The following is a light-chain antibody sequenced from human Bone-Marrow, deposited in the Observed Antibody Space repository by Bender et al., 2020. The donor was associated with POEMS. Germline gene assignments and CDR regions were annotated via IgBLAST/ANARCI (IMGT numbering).Light chain of an antibody. CDR1: SSDIGTYDM. CDR2: EVS. J-gene: IGLJ1*01. V-gene: IGLV2-23*02. CDR3: CSFAIGRSYV. Sequence: QSVLTQPPSVSGAPGQRVTISCSGTSSDIGTYDMVSWYQHFPGKAPQLIIYEVSQRPSGVSNRFSGSKSGNAASLTISGLQADDEADYFCCSFAIGRSYVFGTGTTVTVV.